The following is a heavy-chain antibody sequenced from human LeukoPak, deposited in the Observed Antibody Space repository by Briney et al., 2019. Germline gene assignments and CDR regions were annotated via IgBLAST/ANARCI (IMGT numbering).Heavy chain of an antibody. D-gene: IGHD1-26*01. J-gene: IGHJ5*02. V-gene: IGHV1-18*04. CDR3: ARDRELLLNNWFDP. CDR2: ISAYNGNT. Sequence: GASVKVSCKASGYTFTGYYMHWVRQAPGQGLEWMGWISAYNGNTNYAQKLQGRVTMTTDTSTSTAYMELRSLRSDDTAVYYCARDRELLLNNWFDPWGQGTLVTVSS. CDR1: GYTFTGYY.